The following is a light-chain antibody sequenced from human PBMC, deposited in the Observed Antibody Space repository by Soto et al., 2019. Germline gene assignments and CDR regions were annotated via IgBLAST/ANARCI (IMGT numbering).Light chain of an antibody. V-gene: IGLV2-14*02. Sequence: QSALTQPASVSGSPGQSITISCTGTSSDVGTYDLVSWYQHHPGAAPKLIIYEATRRPSGISNRFSGSKSGTSASLAITGLQAEDEGDYYCQSYDSTLSARYVFGTGTKLTVL. J-gene: IGLJ1*01. CDR1: SSDVGTYDL. CDR2: EAT. CDR3: QSYDSTLSARYV.